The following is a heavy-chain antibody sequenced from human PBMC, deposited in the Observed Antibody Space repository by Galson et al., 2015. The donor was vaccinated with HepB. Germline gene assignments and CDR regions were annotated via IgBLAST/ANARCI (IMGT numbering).Heavy chain of an antibody. D-gene: IGHD6-13*01. Sequence: SLRLSCAASGFTFSSYWMNWVRQAPGKGLEWVAAIKQDGSEKYYVDSVKGRFTISRDNAKNSLDLQMNSLRADDTAVYYCARGDGSIWYSYWGLGILVTVSS. V-gene: IGHV3-7*03. J-gene: IGHJ4*02. CDR1: GFTFSSYW. CDR2: IKQDGSEK. CDR3: ARGDGSIWYSY.